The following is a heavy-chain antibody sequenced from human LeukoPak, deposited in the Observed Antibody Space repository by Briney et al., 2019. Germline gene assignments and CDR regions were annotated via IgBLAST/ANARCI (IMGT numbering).Heavy chain of an antibody. V-gene: IGHV3-23*01. CDR2: ISGSGGST. CDR1: GFTFSSYG. Sequence: GGSLRLSCAAYGFTFSSYGMSWVRQAPGKGLEWVSAISGSGGSTYYADSMKGRFTISRDDSKNTPYLQMNSLRAEDTAVYYCATTLGYCSGGSCYSGVIDYWGQGTLVTVSS. CDR3: ATTLGYCSGGSCYSGVIDY. D-gene: IGHD2-15*01. J-gene: IGHJ4*02.